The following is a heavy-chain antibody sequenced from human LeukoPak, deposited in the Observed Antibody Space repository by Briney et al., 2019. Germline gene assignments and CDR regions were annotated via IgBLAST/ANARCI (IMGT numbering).Heavy chain of an antibody. D-gene: IGHD5-12*01. CDR1: EFTFGRYW. CDR3: VRGGGVSGYDLLDY. CDR2: INQDGSEE. Sequence: RGPSQRLSCAASEFTFGRYWMTWVRQAPGKGLEWVAQINQDGSEEYYMDSVKARFTISRDNAKNSVFLQMNSLRAEDTAVYYCVRGGGVSGYDLLDYWGQGTLVTVSS. J-gene: IGHJ4*02. V-gene: IGHV3-7*01.